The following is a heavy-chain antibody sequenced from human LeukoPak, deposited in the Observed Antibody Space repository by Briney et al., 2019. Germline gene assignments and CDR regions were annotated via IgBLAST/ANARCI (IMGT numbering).Heavy chain of an antibody. CDR2: VYYSGNT. J-gene: IGHJ4*02. D-gene: IGHD5-12*01. Sequence: SETLSLTCIVSGGSISSSTYYWGWIRQPPGKGLEWIGTVYYSGNTYYNPSLKSRVTISVDTSKNQFSLKLSSVTAADTAVYYCARHPVVASWYYFDYWGQGTLVTVSS. V-gene: IGHV4-39*01. CDR3: ARHPVVASWYYFDY. CDR1: GGSISSSTYY.